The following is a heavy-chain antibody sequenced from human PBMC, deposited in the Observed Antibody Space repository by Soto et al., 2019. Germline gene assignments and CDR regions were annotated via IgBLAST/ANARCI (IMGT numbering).Heavy chain of an antibody. CDR2: IYVSGST. V-gene: IGHV4-59*02. CDR1: GDSVSSYH. Sequence: SETLSLTCTVSGDSVSSYHWSWIRQPPGKGLEWIGYIYVSGSTNYNPSLKSRVTISLDTSKNQFSLKLSSVTAADTAVYYCARGVLRYYYYGMDVWGQGTTVTVSS. J-gene: IGHJ6*02. CDR3: ARGVLRYYYYGMDV.